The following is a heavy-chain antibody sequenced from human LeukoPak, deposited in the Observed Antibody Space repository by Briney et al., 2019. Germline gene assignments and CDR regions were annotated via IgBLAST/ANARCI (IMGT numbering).Heavy chain of an antibody. CDR3: ARATGVNYGDLAFDI. V-gene: IGHV4-59*01. J-gene: IGHJ3*02. D-gene: IGHD4-17*01. CDR1: GGSISSYY. CDR2: IYYSGST. Sequence: SETLSLTCTVSGGSISSYYWSWIRQPPGKGLEWIGYIYYSGSTNYNPSLKSRVTISVDTSKNQFSLKLSSVTAADTAVYYCARATGVNYGDLAFDIWGQGTMVTVSS.